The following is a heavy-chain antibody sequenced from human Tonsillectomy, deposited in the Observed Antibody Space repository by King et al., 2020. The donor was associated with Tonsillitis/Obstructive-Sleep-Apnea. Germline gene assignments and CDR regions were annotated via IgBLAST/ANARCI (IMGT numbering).Heavy chain of an antibody. D-gene: IGHD3-10*01. J-gene: IGHJ6*02. Sequence: VQLVESGGGLIQPGGSLRISCAASGFTVSNTYISWVRQAPGKGLEWVSVIYTGGSTYYADSVKGRFTISRDNSNNTLYLQMNSLRAEDTAVYYCAREPSGYYYGMDVWGQGTTVTVSS. CDR2: IYTGGST. CDR1: GFTVSNTY. V-gene: IGHV3-53*01. CDR3: AREPSGYYYGMDV.